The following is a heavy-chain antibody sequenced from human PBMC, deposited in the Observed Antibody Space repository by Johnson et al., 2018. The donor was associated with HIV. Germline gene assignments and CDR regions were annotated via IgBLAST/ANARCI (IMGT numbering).Heavy chain of an antibody. D-gene: IGHD3-22*01. CDR1: GFTVSSNY. Sequence: VQLVESGGGVVQPGGSLRLSCAASGFTVSSNYRNWVRQAPGKGLEWVAGIDWDGGRQRYADSVKGRLTISRDNARNSLYMEMNGLRAEDTAVYYCARQHHYGSSGQGGGLDIWGQGTMVTVSS. CDR2: IDWDGGRQ. J-gene: IGHJ3*02. V-gene: IGHV3-20*04. CDR3: ARQHHYGSSGQGGGLDI.